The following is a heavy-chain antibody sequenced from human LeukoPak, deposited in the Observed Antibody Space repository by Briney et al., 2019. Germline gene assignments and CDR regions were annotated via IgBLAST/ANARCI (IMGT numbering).Heavy chain of an antibody. J-gene: IGHJ4*02. CDR1: GYTFTSYD. Sequence: GASVKVSCKASGYTFTSYDIHWVRQATGQGLEWMGWINPNSGGTNYAQKFQGRVTMTRDTSISTAYMELSRLRSDDTAVYYCARDRCSSTSCYRFDYWGQGTLVTVSS. CDR2: INPNSGGT. V-gene: IGHV1-2*02. D-gene: IGHD2-2*01. CDR3: ARDRCSSTSCYRFDY.